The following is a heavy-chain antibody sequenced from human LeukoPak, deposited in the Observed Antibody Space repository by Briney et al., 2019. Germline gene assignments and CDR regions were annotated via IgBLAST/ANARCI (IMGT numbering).Heavy chain of an antibody. J-gene: IGHJ5*02. CDR3: AGETIVCSTSCYPWFDP. CDR1: GYTFTSYG. V-gene: IGHV1-18*01. CDR2: ISAYNGNT. D-gene: IGHD2-2*01. Sequence: ASVKVSCKASGYTFTSYGISWVRQAPGQELEWMGWISAYNGNTNYAQKLQGRVTMTTDTSTSTAYMELRSLRSDDTAVYYCAGETIVCSTSCYPWFDPWGQGTLVTVSS.